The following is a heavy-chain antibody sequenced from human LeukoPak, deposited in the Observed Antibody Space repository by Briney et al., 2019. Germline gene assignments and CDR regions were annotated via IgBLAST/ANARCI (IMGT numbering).Heavy chain of an antibody. Sequence: SETLSLTCAVYGGSFSGYYWSWIPQPPGMGREWIGEINHSGSTNYNPPLKSRVTISVDTSKNQFSLKLSSVTAADTAVYYCARQKAAAGALRDWGQGTLVTVSS. CDR2: INHSGST. J-gene: IGHJ4*02. V-gene: IGHV4-34*01. CDR3: ARQKAAAGALRD. CDR1: GGSFSGYY. D-gene: IGHD6-13*01.